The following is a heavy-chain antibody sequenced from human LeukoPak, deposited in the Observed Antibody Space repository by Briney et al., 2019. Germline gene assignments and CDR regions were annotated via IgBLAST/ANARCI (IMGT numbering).Heavy chain of an antibody. CDR3: AREYVADCSSTSCTYYYYYYMDV. CDR1: GFTFSNYA. J-gene: IGHJ6*03. Sequence: GGSLRVSCAASGFTFSNYAMSWVRQAPGKGLEWVSVIYSGGSTYYADSVKGRFTISRDNSKNTLYLQMNSLRAEDTAVYYCAREYVADCSSTSCTYYYYYYMDVWGKGTTVTVSS. V-gene: IGHV3-66*02. CDR2: IYSGGST. D-gene: IGHD2-2*01.